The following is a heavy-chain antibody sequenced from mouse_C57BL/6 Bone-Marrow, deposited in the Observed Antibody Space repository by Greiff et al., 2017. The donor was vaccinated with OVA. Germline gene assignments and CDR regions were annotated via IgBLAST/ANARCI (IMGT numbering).Heavy chain of an antibody. Sequence: QVQLKQSGPELVKPGASVKISCKASGYAFSSSWMNWVKQRPGKGLEWIGRIYPGDGDTNYNGKFKGKATLTADKSSSTAYMQLSSLTSEDSAVYCCARDYYPWFAYWGRGTRVTVSA. V-gene: IGHV1-82*01. J-gene: IGHJ3*01. CDR3: ARDYYPWFAY. D-gene: IGHD1-1*01. CDR2: IYPGDGDT. CDR1: GYAFSSSW.